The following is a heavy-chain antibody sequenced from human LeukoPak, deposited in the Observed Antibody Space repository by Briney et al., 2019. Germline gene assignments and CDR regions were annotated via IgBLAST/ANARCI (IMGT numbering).Heavy chain of an antibody. V-gene: IGHV3-30*04. D-gene: IGHD3-9*01. CDR1: GFTFSSYA. Sequence: GGSLRLSCAASGFTFSSYAMHWVRQAPGKGLEWVAVISYDGSNKYYADSVKGRFTISKANSKNTLYLQMNSLRAEDTAVYYCARVPTPLTGYRDAFDIWGQGTMVTVSS. CDR2: ISYDGSNK. J-gene: IGHJ3*02. CDR3: ARVPTPLTGYRDAFDI.